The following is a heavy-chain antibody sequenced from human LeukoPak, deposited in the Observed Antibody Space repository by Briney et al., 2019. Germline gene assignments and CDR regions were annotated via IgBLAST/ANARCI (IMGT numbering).Heavy chain of an antibody. CDR2: INQDGSQK. V-gene: IGHV3-7*01. CDR1: GFTSSRYW. J-gene: IGHJ4*02. D-gene: IGHD3-10*01. CDR3: ATGWVRGVMGY. Sequence: GGSLRLSCEVSGFTSSRYWTSWVRQAPGKGLEWVANINQDGSQKYYVDSVKGRFTISRDNAKNSVCLQMDSLRSEDTAVYYCATGWVRGVMGYWGQGTLVTVSS.